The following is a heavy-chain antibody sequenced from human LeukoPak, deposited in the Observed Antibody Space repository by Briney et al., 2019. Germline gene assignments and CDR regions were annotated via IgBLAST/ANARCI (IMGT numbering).Heavy chain of an antibody. CDR3: ARWASGYCSGGSCYSSDY. CDR2: ISAYNGNT. J-gene: IGHJ4*02. Sequence: GASVKVSCKASGYTFTSYGISWVRQAPGQGLEWMGWISAYNGNTNYAQKLQGRVTMTTDTSTSTAYMGLRSLRSDDTAVYYCARWASGYCSGGSCYSSDYWGQGTLVTVSS. V-gene: IGHV1-18*01. CDR1: GYTFTSYG. D-gene: IGHD2-15*01.